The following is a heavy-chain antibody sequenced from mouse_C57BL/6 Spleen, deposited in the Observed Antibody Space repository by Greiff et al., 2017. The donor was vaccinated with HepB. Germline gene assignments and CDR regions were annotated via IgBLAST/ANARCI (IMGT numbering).Heavy chain of an antibody. Sequence: QVQLKESGAELARPGASVKMSCKASGYTFTSYTMHWVKQRPGQGLEWIGYINPSSGYTKYNQKFKDKATLTADKSSSTAYMQLSSLTSEDSAVYYCARDYSNYEFAYWGQGTLVTVSA. CDR1: GYTFTSYT. CDR3: ARDYSNYEFAY. J-gene: IGHJ3*01. D-gene: IGHD2-5*01. CDR2: INPSSGYT. V-gene: IGHV1-4*01.